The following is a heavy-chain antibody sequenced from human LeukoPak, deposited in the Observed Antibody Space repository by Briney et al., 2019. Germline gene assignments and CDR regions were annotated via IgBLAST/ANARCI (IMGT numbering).Heavy chain of an antibody. Sequence: GGSLRLSCAASGFTFSRYWMHWVRQAPGKGLVWVSRINSDGSRTTYADSVKGRFTISRDNSKNTLYLQINSLRAEDTAVYFCAEDRLGGPYFFHYWGQGTLVTVSS. CDR2: INSDGSRT. D-gene: IGHD3-16*01. CDR3: AEDRLGGPYFFHY. V-gene: IGHV3-74*01. J-gene: IGHJ4*02. CDR1: GFTFSRYW.